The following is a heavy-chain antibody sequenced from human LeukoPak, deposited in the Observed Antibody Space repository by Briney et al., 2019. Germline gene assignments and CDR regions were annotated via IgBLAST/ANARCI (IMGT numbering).Heavy chain of an antibody. D-gene: IGHD4-17*01. J-gene: IGHJ3*02. CDR3: ARQTVTTWNAFDI. Sequence: GGSLRLSCAASGFTFSSYWMSWVRQAPGKGLEWVANIKQDGSEKYYVDSVKGRFTISRDNAKNSLYLQMNSLRAEDTAVYYCARQTVTTWNAFDIWGQGTMVTVSS. CDR2: IKQDGSEK. V-gene: IGHV3-7*01. CDR1: GFTFSSYW.